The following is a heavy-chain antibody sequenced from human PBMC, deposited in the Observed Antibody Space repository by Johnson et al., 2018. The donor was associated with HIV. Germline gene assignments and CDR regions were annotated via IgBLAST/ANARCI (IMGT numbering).Heavy chain of an antibody. V-gene: IGHV3-30*02. Sequence: QVQLVESGGGVVQPGRSLRLSCAASGFTFSSYAMHWVRQAPAKGLEWVAFIRYDGSNKYYADSVKGRFTISRDNSKNTLYLQMNSLRAEDTAVYYCALTDYGDYPQRVPDAFDIWGQGTMVTVSS. J-gene: IGHJ3*02. CDR2: IRYDGSNK. D-gene: IGHD4-17*01. CDR3: ALTDYGDYPQRVPDAFDI. CDR1: GFTFSSYA.